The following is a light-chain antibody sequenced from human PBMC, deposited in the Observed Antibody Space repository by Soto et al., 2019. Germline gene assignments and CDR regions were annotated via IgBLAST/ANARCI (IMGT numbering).Light chain of an antibody. CDR3: QQYDSYPLT. V-gene: IGKV1-5*01. J-gene: IGKJ4*01. CDR1: QTISSW. Sequence: DIQMTQSPSTLSGSVGDRVTITCRASQTISSWLAWYQQKPGTAPRLLIYSSSSVHSGVPPRFSGRGSGTDFTFTISSLQPEDFATYYCQQYDSYPLTFGGGTKVDIK. CDR2: SSS.